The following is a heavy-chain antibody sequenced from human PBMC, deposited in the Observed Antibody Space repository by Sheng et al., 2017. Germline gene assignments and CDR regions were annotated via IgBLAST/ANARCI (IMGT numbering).Heavy chain of an antibody. J-gene: IGHJ6*02. CDR3: TRVRVEAARPALRYYGMDV. V-gene: IGHV3-49*04. Sequence: EVQLVESGGGLAQPGRSLRLSCTASGFTFGDYTMSWVRQAPGKGLEWVGFIRSKIYGGTIEYAASVKDRFTISRDDSKSIAYLQMDSLKVEDTALYYCTRVRVEAARPALRYYGMDVWDQGP. D-gene: IGHD6-6*01. CDR2: IRSKIYGGTI. CDR1: GFTFGDYT.